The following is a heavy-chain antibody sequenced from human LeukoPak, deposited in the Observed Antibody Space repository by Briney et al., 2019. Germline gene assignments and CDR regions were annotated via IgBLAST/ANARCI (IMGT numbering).Heavy chain of an antibody. CDR2: ISSSSSYV. Sequence: GGSLRLSCAASGFTFSSYSMNWVRQAPGKGLEWVSSISSSSSYVYYADSVKGRFTISRDNAKNSLYLQMNSLRAEDTAVYYCARGDSSSWYFQNYYYYYMDVWGKGTTVTVSS. V-gene: IGHV3-21*01. D-gene: IGHD6-13*01. J-gene: IGHJ6*03. CDR1: GFTFSSYS. CDR3: ARGDSSSWYFQNYYYYYMDV.